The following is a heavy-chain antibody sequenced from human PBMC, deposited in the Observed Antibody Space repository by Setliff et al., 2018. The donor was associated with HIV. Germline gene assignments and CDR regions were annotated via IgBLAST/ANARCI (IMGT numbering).Heavy chain of an antibody. CDR1: GGSISSYY. J-gene: IGHJ4*02. CDR3: AMSPYSSGLFDY. CDR2: IFYSGST. D-gene: IGHD6-19*01. V-gene: IGHV4-59*08. Sequence: SETLSLTCTVSGGSISSYYWSWIRQPPGEGLEWIGYIFYSGSTNYNPSLKSRVTISVDTSKNQFSLNLSSVTAADTAVYYCAMSPYSSGLFDYWGQGTLVTVSS.